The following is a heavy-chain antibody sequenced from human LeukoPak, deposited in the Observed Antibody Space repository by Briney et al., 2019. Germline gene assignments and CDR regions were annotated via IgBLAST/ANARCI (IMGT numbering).Heavy chain of an antibody. CDR2: MNPNSGNT. CDR3: ARGRTPYYYDSSGYYGLDP. V-gene: IGHV1-8*01. J-gene: IGHJ5*02. CDR1: GVTLSAVS. Sequence: ASVKVSCKVSGVTLSAVSMHWVRQAPGKGLEWMGWMNPNSGNTGYAQKFQGRVTMTRNTSISTAYMELSSLRSEDTAVYYCARGRTPYYYDSSGYYGLDPWGQGTLVTVSS. D-gene: IGHD3-22*01.